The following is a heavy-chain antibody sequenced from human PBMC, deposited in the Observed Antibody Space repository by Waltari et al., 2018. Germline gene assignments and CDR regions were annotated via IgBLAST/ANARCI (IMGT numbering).Heavy chain of an antibody. D-gene: IGHD6-19*01. CDR1: GFTFSSYW. Sequence: EVQLVESGGGLVQPGGSLRLSCAASGFTFSSYWMSWVRQAPGKGLEWVATIKQDGSEKDYVDSVKGRFTISRDNAKNSLYLQMNSLGAEDTAVYYCARDVGSGWSDYWGQGTLVTVSS. V-gene: IGHV3-7*01. CDR2: IKQDGSEK. CDR3: ARDVGSGWSDY. J-gene: IGHJ4*02.